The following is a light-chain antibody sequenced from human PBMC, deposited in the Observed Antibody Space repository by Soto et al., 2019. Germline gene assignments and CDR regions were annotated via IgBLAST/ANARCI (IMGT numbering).Light chain of an antibody. CDR2: GAS. J-gene: IGKJ2*01. Sequence: EIVLTQSPGTLSLSPGERATLSCRASQSVRSSYLAWYQQKPGQAPRLLIYGASSRATGIPDSFSGSGSGTDFTLTISRLEPEDFAVYYCQQYGSSYTFGQGTKLEIK. CDR3: QQYGSSYT. CDR1: QSVRSSY. V-gene: IGKV3-20*01.